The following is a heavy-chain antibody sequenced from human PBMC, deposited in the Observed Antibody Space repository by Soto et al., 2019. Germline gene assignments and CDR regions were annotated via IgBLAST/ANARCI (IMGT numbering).Heavy chain of an antibody. CDR1: GDSVSSNSDT. CDR2: TYYRSKWYN. J-gene: IGHJ4*02. V-gene: IGHV6-1*01. CDR3: ARGKDGSIDY. D-gene: IGHD5-12*01. Sequence: SQTLSLTCAFSGDSVSSNSDTWNWIRRSPSRGLEWLGRTYYRSKWYNDYAVSVKSRITINPDTSKNQFSLQLNSVTPEDTAVYYCARGKDGSIDYWGQGTLVTVYS.